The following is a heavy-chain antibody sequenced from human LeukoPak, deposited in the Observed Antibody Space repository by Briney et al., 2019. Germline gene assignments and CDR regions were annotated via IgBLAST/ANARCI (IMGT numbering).Heavy chain of an antibody. CDR2: ILYDGSYK. J-gene: IGHJ4*02. D-gene: IGHD3-10*01. Sequence: PGTSLRPSCEASGYTFSDYGMHWVRQAPGKGLEWVAVILYDGSYKSYVDSVRGRFTISRDNSKDRLYLQMNSLRAEDTAIYYCAKDRYPMVRGMMIAFDFWGQGTRVTVSS. V-gene: IGHV3-30*18. CDR1: GYTFSDYG. CDR3: AKDRYPMVRGMMIAFDF.